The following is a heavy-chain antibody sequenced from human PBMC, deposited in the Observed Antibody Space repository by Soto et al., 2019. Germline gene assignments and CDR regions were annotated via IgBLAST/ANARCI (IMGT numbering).Heavy chain of an antibody. CDR1: GFTFSSYG. J-gene: IGHJ4*02. Sequence: GGSLRLSCAASGFTFSSYGMHWVRQAPGKGLEWVAVIWYDGSNKYYADSVKGRFTISRDNSKNTLYLQMNSLRAEDTAVYYCARAGYCISTSCYDGPARFDYWGQGTLVTVSS. V-gene: IGHV3-33*01. CDR3: ARAGYCISTSCYDGPARFDY. D-gene: IGHD2-2*01. CDR2: IWYDGSNK.